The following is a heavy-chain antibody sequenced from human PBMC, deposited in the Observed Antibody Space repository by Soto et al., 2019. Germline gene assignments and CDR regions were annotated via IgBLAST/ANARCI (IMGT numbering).Heavy chain of an antibody. CDR3: ARDRLVISINYYYGMDV. J-gene: IGHJ6*02. V-gene: IGHV1-46*01. CDR2: INPSGGST. CDR1: GYTFTSYY. Sequence: ASVKVSCKASGYTFTSYYMHWVRQAPGQGLEWMGIINPSGGSTSYAQKFQGRVTMTRDTSTSTVYMELSSLRSGDTAVYYCARDRLVISINYYYGMDVWGQGTTVTVSS. D-gene: IGHD3-9*01.